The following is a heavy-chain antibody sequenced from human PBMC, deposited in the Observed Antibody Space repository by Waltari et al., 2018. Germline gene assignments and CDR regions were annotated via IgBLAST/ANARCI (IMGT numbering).Heavy chain of an antibody. CDR2: ISDSGRNT. J-gene: IGHJ6*02. Sequence: EVHLLESGGGLVQPGGSLRLSCAASGLTFSRYAMTWVRQAPGKGLEWVSTISDSGRNTYYADSVKGRFTISRDNSKNTLYLQMNSLRAEDTAVYYCAKGLPSRRNDQDYYYGMDVWGQGTTVTVSS. CDR1: GLTFSRYA. CDR3: AKGLPSRRNDQDYYYGMDV. D-gene: IGHD1-1*01. V-gene: IGHV3-23*01.